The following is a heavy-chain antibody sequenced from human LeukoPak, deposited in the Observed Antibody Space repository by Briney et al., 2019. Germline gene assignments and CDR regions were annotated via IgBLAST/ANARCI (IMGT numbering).Heavy chain of an antibody. CDR3: AKDHGSGWLYYFDY. Sequence: GESLKISCAASGFTFSSYGMHWVRQAPGKGLEWVAFIRYDGSNKYYADSVKGRFTISRDNSKNTLYLQMNSLRAEDTAVYYCAKDHGSGWLYYFDYWGQGTLVTVSS. CDR1: GFTFSSYG. D-gene: IGHD6-19*01. V-gene: IGHV3-30*02. J-gene: IGHJ4*02. CDR2: IRYDGSNK.